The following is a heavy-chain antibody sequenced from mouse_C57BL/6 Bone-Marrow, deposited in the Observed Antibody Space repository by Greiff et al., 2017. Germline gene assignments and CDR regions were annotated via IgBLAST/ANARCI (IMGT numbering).Heavy chain of an antibody. J-gene: IGHJ2*01. CDR3: ARDPFDY. Sequence: ESGPGLVKPSQSLSLTCSVTGYSITSGYYWNWIRQFPGNNLEWMGYISYDGSNNYNPSLKNRVSITREPSKNQFFLKLNAVTTYDTATYYCARDPFDYWGQGTTLTVSS. V-gene: IGHV3-6*01. CDR2: ISYDGSN. CDR1: GYSITSGYY.